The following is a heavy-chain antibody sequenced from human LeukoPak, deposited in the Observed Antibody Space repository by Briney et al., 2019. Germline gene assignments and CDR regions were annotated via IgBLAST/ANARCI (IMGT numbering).Heavy chain of an antibody. CDR3: ARSRGLILRSAFDY. J-gene: IGHJ4*02. CDR1: GGSFSGYY. D-gene: IGHD3-9*01. Sequence: PSETLSLTCGVYGGSFSGYYWSWIRQPPGMGLEWIGEINHSGSTNYNPSLKSRVTISVDTSKNQFSLKLSSVTAADTAVYYCARSRGLILRSAFDYWGQGTLVTVSS. V-gene: IGHV4-34*01. CDR2: INHSGST.